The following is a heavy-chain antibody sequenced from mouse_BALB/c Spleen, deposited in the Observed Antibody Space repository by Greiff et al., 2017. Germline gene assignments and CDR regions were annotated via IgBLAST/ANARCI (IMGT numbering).Heavy chain of an antibody. CDR1: GYTFTSYN. CDR2: IYPGNGDT. CDR3: ARGYYGNYEDY. J-gene: IGHJ2*01. Sequence: QVQLQQSGAELVRPGASVKMFCKASGYTFTSYNMHWVKQTPGQGLEWIGAIYPGNGDTSYNQKFKGKATLTADKSSSTAYMQLSSLTSEDSAVYYCARGYYGNYEDYWGQGTTLTVSS. D-gene: IGHD2-1*01. V-gene: IGHV1-12*01.